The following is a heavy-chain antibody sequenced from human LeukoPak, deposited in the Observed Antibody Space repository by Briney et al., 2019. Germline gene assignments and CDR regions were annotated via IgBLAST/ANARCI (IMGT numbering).Heavy chain of an antibody. Sequence: GGSLRLSCAASAFSLSAYNMNWVRQAPGKGLEWVSSISYTGTYIYYADSVKGRFTISRDNAQNSLYLQMNSLRAEDAAIYYCVRDRGTYRPIDYWGQGTLVTVSS. CDR3: VRDRGTYRPIDY. D-gene: IGHD1-26*01. CDR1: AFSLSAYN. CDR2: ISYTGTYI. J-gene: IGHJ4*02. V-gene: IGHV3-21*04.